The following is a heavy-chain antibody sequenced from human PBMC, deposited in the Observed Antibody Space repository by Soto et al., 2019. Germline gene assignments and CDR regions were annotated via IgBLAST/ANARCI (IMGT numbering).Heavy chain of an antibody. D-gene: IGHD6-19*01. J-gene: IGHJ4*02. Sequence: SETLSLTCTVSGSSISSGGYYCSWIRQHPGKGLEWIGYIYYSGSTYYDPSLKSRVTISVDTSKNQFSLKLSSVTAADTAVYYCARDRSSAVAGLFDYWGQGTLVTVS. CDR2: IYYSGST. CDR1: GSSISSGGYY. CDR3: ARDRSSAVAGLFDY. V-gene: IGHV4-31*03.